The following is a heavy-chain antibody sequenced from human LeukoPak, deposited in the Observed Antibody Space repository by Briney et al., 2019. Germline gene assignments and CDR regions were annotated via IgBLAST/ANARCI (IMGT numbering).Heavy chain of an antibody. CDR2: LYGGDSP. V-gene: IGHV3-66*01. CDR3: ARGPGGSYSGAYLDY. Sequence: GGSLRLSCAASGFTVSSNYMSWVRQAPGKGLEWVSVLYGGDSPYYAASVKDRFTISTDNSKNTLYLQMNSLRAEDTAVYYCARGPGGSYSGAYLDYWGQGTLVTVSS. J-gene: IGHJ4*02. D-gene: IGHD1-26*01. CDR1: GFTVSSNY.